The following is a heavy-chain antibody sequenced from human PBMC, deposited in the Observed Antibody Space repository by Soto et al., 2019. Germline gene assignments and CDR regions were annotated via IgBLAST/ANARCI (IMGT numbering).Heavy chain of an antibody. Sequence: QVQLVESGGGVVQPGTSLRLSCAASGFIFSNYGIFWVRQAPGKGLEWVAVIQYDGGRQWYADSAEGRFTISRDNSRNTVDLQMNSLRVEDTAVYYCVKDEVVVGRNIFYFDYWGQGTLVTVSS. V-gene: IGHV3-30*18. CDR3: VKDEVVVGRNIFYFDY. D-gene: IGHD2-15*01. CDR2: IQYDGGRQ. CDR1: GFIFSNYG. J-gene: IGHJ4*02.